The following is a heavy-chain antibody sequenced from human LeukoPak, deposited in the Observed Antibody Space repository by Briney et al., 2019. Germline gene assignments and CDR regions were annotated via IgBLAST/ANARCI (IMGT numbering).Heavy chain of an antibody. CDR3: ARAGHYDFWRPRRDYYGMDV. D-gene: IGHD3-3*01. Sequence: ASVKVSCKASGGTFSSYAISWVRQAPGQGLEWMGWISAYNGNTNYAQKLQGRVTMTTDTSTSTAYMELRSLRSDDTAVYYCARAGHYDFWRPRRDYYGMDVWGQGTTVTVSS. CDR2: ISAYNGNT. CDR1: GGTFSSYA. V-gene: IGHV1-18*01. J-gene: IGHJ6*02.